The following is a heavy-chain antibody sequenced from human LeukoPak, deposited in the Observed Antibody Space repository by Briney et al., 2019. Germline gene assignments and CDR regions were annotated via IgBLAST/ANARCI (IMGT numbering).Heavy chain of an antibody. CDR2: ITSRGEST. CDR3: ARDRPNYYGSDGHYYRRDGDY. Sequence: GGSLRLSCAASGFTFSIYAMSWVRQAPGKGLQWVSSITSRGESTWYVDSVKGPLTITRDNSENTLYLQMHSLRAEDTAVYYCARDRPNYYGSDGHYYRRDGDYWGRGTLVSVSS. D-gene: IGHD3-22*01. CDR1: GFTFSIYA. J-gene: IGHJ4*02. V-gene: IGHV3-23*01.